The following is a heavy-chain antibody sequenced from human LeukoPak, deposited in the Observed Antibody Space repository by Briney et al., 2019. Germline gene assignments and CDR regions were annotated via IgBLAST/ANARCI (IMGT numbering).Heavy chain of an antibody. D-gene: IGHD3-16*01. CDR1: GYTFTGYY. CDR3: ARVGGGRRPRNDAFDI. Sequence: VASVKVSCKASGYTFTGYYMHWVRQAPGQGLEWMGWINPNSGGTNYAQKFQGRVTMTRDTSISTAYMELSWLRSDDTAVYYCARVGGGRRPRNDAFDIWGQGTMVTVSS. J-gene: IGHJ3*02. CDR2: INPNSGGT. V-gene: IGHV1-2*02.